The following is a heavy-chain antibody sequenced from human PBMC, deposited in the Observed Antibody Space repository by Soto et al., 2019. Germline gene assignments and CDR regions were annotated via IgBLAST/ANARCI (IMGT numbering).Heavy chain of an antibody. CDR1: GYIFTSYW. Sequence: LKISCKGSGYIFTSYWMSWVRQMPGKGREWMRIINPGDSHTRYRPSFQGQVTLPADKSISPAYLQWSSMKGSDTTMYYYAGPMYSSRWHSGYYYGMDVCGQGTTVTVSS. D-gene: IGHD6-13*01. CDR2: INPGDSHT. V-gene: IGHV5-51*01. CDR3: AGPMYSSRWHSGYYYGMDV. J-gene: IGHJ6*02.